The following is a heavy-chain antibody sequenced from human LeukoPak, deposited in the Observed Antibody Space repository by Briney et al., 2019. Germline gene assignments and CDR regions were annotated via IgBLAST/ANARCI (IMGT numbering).Heavy chain of an antibody. CDR3: ARSSYCGGDSYSIISDFDY. CDR2: IIPIFGTA. V-gene: IGHV1-69*05. CDR1: GGTFSSYA. Sequence: SVKVSCKASGGTFSSYAIIWVRQAPGQGLEWMGGIIPIFGTANYAQKFQGRVTITTDESTSTAYMELSSLRSEDTAVYYCARSSYCGGDSYSIISDFDYWGQGTLVTVSS. D-gene: IGHD2-21*02. J-gene: IGHJ4*02.